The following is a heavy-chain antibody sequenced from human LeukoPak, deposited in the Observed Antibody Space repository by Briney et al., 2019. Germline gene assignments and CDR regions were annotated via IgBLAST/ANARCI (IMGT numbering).Heavy chain of an antibody. CDR1: GFTFSSYA. Sequence: PGGSLRLSCAASGFTFSSYAMSWVRQAPGKGLEWVSSISGSGGSTYYSDSVKGRFTISRDNSKNTLYLQLNSLRAEDTAVYYCAKDRSGGWYDAFDIWGQGTMVIVPS. D-gene: IGHD6-19*01. CDR2: ISGSGGST. CDR3: AKDRSGGWYDAFDI. V-gene: IGHV3-23*01. J-gene: IGHJ3*02.